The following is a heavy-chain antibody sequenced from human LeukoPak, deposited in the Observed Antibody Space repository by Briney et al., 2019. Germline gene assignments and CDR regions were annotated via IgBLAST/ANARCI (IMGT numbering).Heavy chain of an antibody. CDR1: GGSISSSSYY. Sequence: ETSETLSLTCTVSGGSISSSSYYWGWIRQPPGKGLEWIGSIYYSGSTYYNPSLKSRVTISVDTSKNQFSLKLSSVTAADTAVYYCARHNHFSLYVDYWGQGTLVTVSS. CDR2: IYYSGST. CDR3: ARHNHFSLYVDY. V-gene: IGHV4-39*01. D-gene: IGHD1-14*01. J-gene: IGHJ4*02.